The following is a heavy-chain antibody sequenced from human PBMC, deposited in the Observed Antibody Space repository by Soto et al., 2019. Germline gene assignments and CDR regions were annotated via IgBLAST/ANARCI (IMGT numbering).Heavy chain of an antibody. D-gene: IGHD3-22*01. V-gene: IGHV3-21*01. J-gene: IGHJ4*02. CDR3: VRARSTDSRPDY. CDR1: GFTFSLYS. Sequence: PGGSLRLSCAASGFTFSLYSMIWVRQAPGKGLEWVASITSSISYIYYEDSLKGRFTISRDNAKNSLFLQLDSLRAEDTAVYFCVRARSTDSRPDYWGQGTIVTVSS. CDR2: ITSSISYI.